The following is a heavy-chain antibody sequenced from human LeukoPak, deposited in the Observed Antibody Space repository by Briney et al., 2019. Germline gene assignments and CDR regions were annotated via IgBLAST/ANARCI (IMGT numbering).Heavy chain of an antibody. V-gene: IGHV3-23*01. CDR2: ISGSGGTT. D-gene: IGHD6-13*01. CDR1: GFTFSSYV. CDR3: AKGYGSWYFFDY. J-gene: IGHJ4*02. Sequence: PGGSLRLSCAASGFTFSSYVMTWVRQAPGEGLEWVSGISGSGGTTFYADSVKGRFTISRDNSKNTLFLQMNSLRVEDTAVYYCAKGYGSWYFFDYWGQGTLVTVSS.